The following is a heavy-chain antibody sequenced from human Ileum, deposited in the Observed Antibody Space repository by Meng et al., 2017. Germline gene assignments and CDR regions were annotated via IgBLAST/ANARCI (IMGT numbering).Heavy chain of an antibody. CDR2: FDYTGAT. V-gene: IGHV4-34*02. CDR1: GGSFSAYY. D-gene: IGHD3-10*01. Sequence: QVHLRQGGAGMLKPSVTLSLTCTVYGGSFSAYYWIWIRQAPGRGLEWIGDFDYTGATNYNPSLKSRLSISLDTSKNQFSLSLSSVTAADTAIYYCARRRGYYTSGDSEWGQGTLVTVSS. J-gene: IGHJ4*02. CDR3: ARRRGYYTSGDSE.